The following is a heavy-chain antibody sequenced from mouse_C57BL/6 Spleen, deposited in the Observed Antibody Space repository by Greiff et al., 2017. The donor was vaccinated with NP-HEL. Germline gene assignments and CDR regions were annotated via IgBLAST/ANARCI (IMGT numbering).Heavy chain of an antibody. CDR3: ARARWFLDS. J-gene: IGHJ2*01. Sequence: VQLQQSGAELVRPGASVKLSCKASGYTFTSYWMHWVKQRPGQGLEWIGEIDPSDSYTNYNQKFKGKSTLTVDKSSSTAYMQLSSLTSEDSAVYYCARARWFLDSWGQGTTLSVSS. CDR1: GYTFTSYW. V-gene: IGHV1-69*01. D-gene: IGHD2-3*01. CDR2: IDPSDSYT.